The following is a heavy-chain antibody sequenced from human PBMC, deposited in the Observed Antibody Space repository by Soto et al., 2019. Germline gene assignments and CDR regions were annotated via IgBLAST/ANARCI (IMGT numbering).Heavy chain of an antibody. CDR2: IYYSGST. V-gene: IGHV4-39*01. Sequence: SETLSLTCTVSGCSISSGTYYWGWIRQPPGKGLEWIGSIYYSGSTYYNPSLKSRVTISVDTSKNQFSLKLSSVTAADTAVYYCARHVKYYDILTGYFDYWGQGTLVTVS. D-gene: IGHD3-9*01. CDR3: ARHVKYYDILTGYFDY. CDR1: GCSISSGTYY. J-gene: IGHJ4*02.